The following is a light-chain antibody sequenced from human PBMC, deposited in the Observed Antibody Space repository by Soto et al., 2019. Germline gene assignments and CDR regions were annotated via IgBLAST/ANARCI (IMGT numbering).Light chain of an antibody. V-gene: IGLV2-14*01. Sequence: QSALTQPASVSGSPGQSITISCTGTSNDVGIYNYVSWYQQHPGKAPKLMIYEVTNRPSGVSDRFSGSKSDNTASLTISGLQAEDEADYYCSSYTISSTWVFGGWTKLTVL. CDR3: SSYTISSTWV. J-gene: IGLJ3*02. CDR1: SNDVGIYNY. CDR2: EVT.